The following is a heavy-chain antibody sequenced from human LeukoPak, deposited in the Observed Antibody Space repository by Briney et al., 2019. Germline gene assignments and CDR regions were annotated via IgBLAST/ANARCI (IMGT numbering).Heavy chain of an antibody. CDR2: ISYDGSNK. CDR3: ARDSGYGFDY. CDR1: GFTFSSYG. D-gene: IGHD5-12*01. Sequence: GGSLRLSCAASGFTFSSYGMHWVRQAPGKGLEWVAVISYDGSNKYYADSVKGRFTISGDNSKNTLYLQMNSLRAEDTVVYYCARDSGYGFDYWGQGTLVTVSS. V-gene: IGHV3-30*03. J-gene: IGHJ4*02.